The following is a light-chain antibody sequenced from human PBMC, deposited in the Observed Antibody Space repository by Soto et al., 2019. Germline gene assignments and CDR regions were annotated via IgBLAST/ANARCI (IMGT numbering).Light chain of an antibody. CDR3: QKSYSTPCT. Sequence: DIQMTQSPSSLSASVGDRVTITCRASQSIIRYLNWYQQKPGKAPKLLIYGTSSLQTGVPSRFSGSGSGTDFTLTISSLQPEDFATYSCQKSYSTPCTFGQGTKVEIK. CDR1: QSIIRY. J-gene: IGKJ1*01. V-gene: IGKV1-39*01. CDR2: GTS.